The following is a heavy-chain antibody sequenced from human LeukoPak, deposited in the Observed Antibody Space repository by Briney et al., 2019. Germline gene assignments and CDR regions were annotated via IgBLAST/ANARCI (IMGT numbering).Heavy chain of an antibody. J-gene: IGHJ5*02. CDR2: IYTSGST. V-gene: IGHV4-4*07. CDR3: ARGSGLLWFGELLDP. Sequence: PSETLSLTCTVSGGSISGYYWSWIRQPAGKGLEWIGRIYTSGSTNYNPSLKSRVTMSVDTSKNQFSLKLSSVTAADTAVYYCARGSGLLWFGELLDPWGQGTLVTVSS. CDR1: GGSISGYY. D-gene: IGHD3-10*01.